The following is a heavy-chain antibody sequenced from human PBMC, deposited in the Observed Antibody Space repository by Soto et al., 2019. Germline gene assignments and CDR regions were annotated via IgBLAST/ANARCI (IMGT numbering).Heavy chain of an antibody. CDR2: IWYDGSNK. J-gene: IGHJ4*02. V-gene: IGHV3-33*01. CDR3: ARGTVTTYNYFDY. CDR1: GFTFSSYG. Sequence: GXSLILSCAASGFTFSSYGMHCVRQAPGKGLEWVAVIWYDGSNKYYADSVKGRFTISRDNSKNTLYLQMNSLRAEDTAVYYCARGTVTTYNYFDYWGQGTLVTVSS. D-gene: IGHD4-17*01.